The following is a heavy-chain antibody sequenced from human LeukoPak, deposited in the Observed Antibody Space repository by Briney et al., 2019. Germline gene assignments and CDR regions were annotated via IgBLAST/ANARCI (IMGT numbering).Heavy chain of an antibody. CDR1: GGSISSYY. CDR3: ARSPDYVWGSYRYPHDY. V-gene: IGHV4-59*12. J-gene: IGHJ4*02. D-gene: IGHD3-16*02. Sequence: PSETLSLTCTVSGGSISSYYWSWIRQPPGKGLEWIGYIYYSGSTNYNPSLKSRVTISVDTSKNQFSLKLSSVTAADTAVYYCARSPDYVWGSYRYPHDYWGQGTLVTVSS. CDR2: IYYSGST.